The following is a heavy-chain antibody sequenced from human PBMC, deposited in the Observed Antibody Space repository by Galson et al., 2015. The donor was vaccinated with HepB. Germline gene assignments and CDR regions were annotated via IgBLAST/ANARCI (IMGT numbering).Heavy chain of an antibody. J-gene: IGHJ4*02. CDR3: ARAESGDDDRGPYFFDY. CDR2: ISSSSSTI. Sequence: SLRLSCAASGFPFSSYSMNWVRQAPGKGLEWVSYISSSSSTIYYADSVKGRFTLSRDNAKNSLYRQMNSLRAEDTAVYYWARAESGDDDRGPYFFDYLGQATLFTVSS. V-gene: IGHV3-48*04. D-gene: IGHD2-21*02. CDR1: GFPFSSYS.